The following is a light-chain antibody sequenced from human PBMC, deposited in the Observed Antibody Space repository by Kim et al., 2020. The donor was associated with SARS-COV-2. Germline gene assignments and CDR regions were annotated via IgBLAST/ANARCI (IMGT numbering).Light chain of an antibody. V-gene: IGLV4-69*01. Sequence: QPVLTQSPSASASLGASVKLTCTLTSGHSTYAIAWHQQQPEKGPRYLMKVNSDGSHNKGDGIPDRFSGSSSGTVRYLNISGLQSEDEADYYCQTWDSGIGVFAGGTQLTVL. CDR2: VNSDGSH. J-gene: IGLJ2*01. CDR1: SGHSTYA. CDR3: QTWDSGIGV.